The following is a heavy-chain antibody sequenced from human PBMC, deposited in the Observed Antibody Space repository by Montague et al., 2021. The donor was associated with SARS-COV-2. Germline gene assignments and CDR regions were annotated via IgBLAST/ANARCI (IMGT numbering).Heavy chain of an antibody. V-gene: IGHV4-34*01. CDR3: ARGRQHFNMIVVVMNGGEYYFDY. CDR2: INHRGTS. D-gene: IGHD3-22*01. CDR1: GGSFSAYF. J-gene: IGHJ4*02. Sequence: SETLSLTCAVYGGSFSAYFWTWIRQPPGKGLEWIGEINHRGTSNYNPSLKSRVSISVDTSKNQFSLYLASVTAADTAVYYCARGRQHFNMIVVVMNGGEYYFDYWGQGTLVTVSS.